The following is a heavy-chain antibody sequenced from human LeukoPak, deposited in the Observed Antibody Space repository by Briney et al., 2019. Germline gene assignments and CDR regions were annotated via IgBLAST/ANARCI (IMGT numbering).Heavy chain of an antibody. CDR3: ARSIYGSARTYNYYYYMDV. V-gene: IGHV1-69*05. D-gene: IGHD3-10*01. Sequence: SVTVSCKASGGTFSSYAISWLRQAPGQGLEWVGGIISIFGTANYAQKFQGRVTITTDESTSTAYMELSSLSSEDTAVYYCARSIYGSARTYNYYYYMDVWGKGTTVTVSS. CDR2: IISIFGTA. CDR1: GGTFSSYA. J-gene: IGHJ6*03.